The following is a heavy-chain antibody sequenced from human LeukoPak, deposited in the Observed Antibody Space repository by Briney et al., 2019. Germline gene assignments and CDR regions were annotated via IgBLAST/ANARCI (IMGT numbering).Heavy chain of an antibody. Sequence: GRSLRLSCAASGFTFSDYYMSWIRQAPGKGLEWVSYISSSGSTIYYADSVKGRFTISRDNAKNSLYLQMNSLRAEDTAVYYCARVDSDFWSGFYYYYMDVWGKGTTVTVSS. CDR2: ISSSGSTI. J-gene: IGHJ6*03. CDR1: GFTFSDYY. D-gene: IGHD3-3*01. CDR3: ARVDSDFWSGFYYYYMDV. V-gene: IGHV3-11*01.